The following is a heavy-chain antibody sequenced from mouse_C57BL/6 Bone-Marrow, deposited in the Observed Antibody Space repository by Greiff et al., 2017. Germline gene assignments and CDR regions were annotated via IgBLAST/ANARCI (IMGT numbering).Heavy chain of an antibody. CDR2: INYDGSSP. CDR3: ARDRGITTVVDYYAMDY. D-gene: IGHD1-1*01. Sequence: EVQLVESEGGLVQPGSSMKLSCTASGFTFSDYYMAWVRQVPEKGLEWVANINYDGSSPYYLDSLKSRFIISRDNAKNILYLQMSSLKSEDTATYYCARDRGITTVVDYYAMDYWGQGTSVTVSS. J-gene: IGHJ4*01. V-gene: IGHV5-16*01. CDR1: GFTFSDYY.